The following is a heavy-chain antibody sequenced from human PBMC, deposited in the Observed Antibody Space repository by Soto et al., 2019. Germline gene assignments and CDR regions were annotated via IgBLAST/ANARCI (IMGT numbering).Heavy chain of an antibody. Sequence: PGGSLRLSCAASGFTFSSYEMNWVRQAQGKGLEWVSYISSSGSTIYYADSVKGRFTISRDNAKNSLFLQMNSLRAEDTAVYYCARASTGFLEWLLDFDYRGQGTLVTVSS. CDR2: ISSSGSTI. V-gene: IGHV3-48*03. CDR3: ARASTGFLEWLLDFDY. CDR1: GFTFSSYE. D-gene: IGHD3-3*01. J-gene: IGHJ4*02.